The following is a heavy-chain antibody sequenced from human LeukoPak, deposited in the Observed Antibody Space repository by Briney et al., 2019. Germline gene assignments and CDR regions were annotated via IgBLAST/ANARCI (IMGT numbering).Heavy chain of an antibody. Sequence: GGSLRLSCAASGFTFSSYAMGWVRQAPGKGLDWVSAISGSGGSTYYADSVKGRFTISRDNSKNTLYLQMNSLRAEDTAVYYCAKLEKIGYCSSTSCRYFDYCGQGTLVTVSS. CDR1: GFTFSSYA. J-gene: IGHJ4*02. V-gene: IGHV3-23*01. CDR2: ISGSGGST. CDR3: AKLEKIGYCSSTSCRYFDY. D-gene: IGHD2-2*01.